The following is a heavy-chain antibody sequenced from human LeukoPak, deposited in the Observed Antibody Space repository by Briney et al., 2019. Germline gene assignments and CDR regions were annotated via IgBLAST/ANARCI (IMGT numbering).Heavy chain of an antibody. V-gene: IGHV3-48*03. D-gene: IGHD2-2*01. J-gene: IGHJ6*02. CDR1: GFTFSSYE. Sequence: GGSLRLSCAASGFTFSSYEMNWVRQAPGKGLEWVSYISSSGSTIYYADSVKGRFTISRDNAKNSLYLQMNSLRAEDTAVYYRARDYLLKVVPAAMVYYYYYGMDAWGQGTTVTVSS. CDR3: ARDYLLKVVPAAMVYYYYYGMDA. CDR2: ISSSGSTI.